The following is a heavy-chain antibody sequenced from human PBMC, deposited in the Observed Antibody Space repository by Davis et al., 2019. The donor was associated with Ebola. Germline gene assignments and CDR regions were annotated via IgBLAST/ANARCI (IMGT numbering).Heavy chain of an antibody. CDR1: GFTFSSYA. CDR2: ISYDGSNK. J-gene: IGHJ5*02. CDR3: ARERGNVRFLEWWGFDP. Sequence: GESLKIPCAASGFTFSSYAMHWVRQAPGKGLEWVAVISYDGSNKYYADSVKGQFTISRDNSKNTLYLQMNSLRAEDTAVYYCARERGNVRFLEWWGFDPWGQGTLVTVSS. V-gene: IGHV3-30-3*01. D-gene: IGHD3-3*01.